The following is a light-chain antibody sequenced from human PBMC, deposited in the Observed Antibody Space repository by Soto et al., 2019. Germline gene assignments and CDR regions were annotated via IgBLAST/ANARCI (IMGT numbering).Light chain of an antibody. V-gene: IGLV2-14*02. J-gene: IGLJ2*01. CDR3: SSYTSSNTLV. Sequence: QSALTQPASVSGSPGQSITISCTGTSSDVGSYNLVSWYQQHPGKAPKLMIYEDSKRPSGVSNRFFGSKSGNTASLTISGLQAEDEADYFCSSYTSSNTLVFGGGTKLTVL. CDR1: SSDVGSYNL. CDR2: EDS.